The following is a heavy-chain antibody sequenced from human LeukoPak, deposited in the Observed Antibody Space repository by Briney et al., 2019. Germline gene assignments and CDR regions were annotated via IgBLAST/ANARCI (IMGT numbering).Heavy chain of an antibody. D-gene: IGHD5-24*01. Sequence: ASVKVSCKASGYTFTGYYMHWVRQAPGQGLEWMGWINPNSGGTNYAQKFQGWVTMTRDTSISTAYMELSRLRSDDTAVYYCARDGAVEMATVYYYYYGMDVWGQGTTVTVSS. V-gene: IGHV1-2*04. J-gene: IGHJ6*02. CDR1: GYTFTGYY. CDR3: ARDGAVEMATVYYYYYGMDV. CDR2: INPNSGGT.